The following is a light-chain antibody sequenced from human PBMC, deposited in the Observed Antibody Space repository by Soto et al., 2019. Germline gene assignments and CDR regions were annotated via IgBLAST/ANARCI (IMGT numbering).Light chain of an antibody. V-gene: IGKV3-20*01. Sequence: EIVLTQSPGTLSLSPGERATLSCRASQSISSSYLAWYQQKPGQAPRLLVSGASSRATGIPDRFSGSGSGTDFTLIISRLEPEDVAVYFCQQYGSSPWTFGQGTKVEIK. CDR2: GAS. CDR1: QSISSSY. J-gene: IGKJ1*01. CDR3: QQYGSSPWT.